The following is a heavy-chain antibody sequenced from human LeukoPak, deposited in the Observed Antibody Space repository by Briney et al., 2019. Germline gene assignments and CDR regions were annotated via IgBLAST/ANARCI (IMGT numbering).Heavy chain of an antibody. J-gene: IGHJ4*02. CDR2: ITGNGATT. CDR3: AKERRRVDTEMVRSYYFEN. CDR1: RCSFSKSA. Sequence: PGGSLRLSCAGSRCSFSKSAMSWVRQTPGKGLEWVSSITGNGATTYYSDSVKGRFTISRDNSRNTLSLQMSSLRVEDTAVYYCAKERRRVDTEMVRSYYFENWGQGTLVTVSS. V-gene: IGHV3-23*01. D-gene: IGHD5-18*01.